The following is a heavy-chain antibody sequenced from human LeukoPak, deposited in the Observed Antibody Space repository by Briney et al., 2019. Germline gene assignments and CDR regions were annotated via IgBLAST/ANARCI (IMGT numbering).Heavy chain of an antibody. CDR1: GGSISTYY. CDR3: ARLRGYCINDVCSSDRFPDY. CDR2: IYYSGST. J-gene: IGHJ4*02. Sequence: SETLSLTCTVSGGSISTYYCSWIRQPPGKGLEWIGYIYYSGSTNYNPSLKSRVTISVDTSKNQFSLKVRSVTAADTAVYYCARLRGYCINDVCSSDRFPDYWGQGTLVTVSS. V-gene: IGHV4-59*01. D-gene: IGHD2-8*01.